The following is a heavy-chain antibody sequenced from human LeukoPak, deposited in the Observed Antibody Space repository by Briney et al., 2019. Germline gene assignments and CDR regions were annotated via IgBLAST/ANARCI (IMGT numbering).Heavy chain of an antibody. CDR3: AREALGIADY. J-gene: IGHJ4*02. CDR1: GFTFSSYG. V-gene: IGHV3-33*01. CDR2: IWYDGGNK. Sequence: PGGSLRLFCAASGFTFSSYGMQWVRQAPGKGLEWVAVIWYDGGNKYYADSVKGRFTISRDNSKNTLYLQMNSLRAEDTAVYYCAREALGIADYWGQGTLVTVSS. D-gene: IGHD7-27*01.